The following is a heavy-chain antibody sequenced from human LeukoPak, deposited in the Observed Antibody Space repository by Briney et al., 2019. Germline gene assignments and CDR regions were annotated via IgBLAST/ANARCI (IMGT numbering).Heavy chain of an antibody. V-gene: IGHV4-39*01. J-gene: IGHJ3*02. D-gene: IGHD3-9*01. CDR3: ARRWETIFGDAFDI. Sequence: SETLSLTCTVSGGSISSSSYYWGWIRQPPGKGLEWIGSIFYSGSTYYNPSLKGRITISVDTSKNQFSLKLSSVTAADTAVYYCARRWETIFGDAFDIWGQGTMVTVSS. CDR2: IFYSGST. CDR1: GGSISSSSYY.